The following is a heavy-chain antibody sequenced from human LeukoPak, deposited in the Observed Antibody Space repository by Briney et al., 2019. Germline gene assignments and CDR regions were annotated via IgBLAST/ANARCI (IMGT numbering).Heavy chain of an antibody. CDR1: GYTFTGYY. CDR3: ARVLYCSGGSCYSGDYYGMDV. V-gene: IGHV1-2*02. D-gene: IGHD2-15*01. J-gene: IGHJ6*02. CDR2: INPNSGGT. Sequence: GASVRVSCKASGYTFTGYYMHWVRQAPGQGLEWMGWINPNSGGTNYAQKFQGRVTMTRDTSISTAYMELSRLRSDDTAVYYCARVLYCSGGSCYSGDYYGMDVWGQGTTVTVSS.